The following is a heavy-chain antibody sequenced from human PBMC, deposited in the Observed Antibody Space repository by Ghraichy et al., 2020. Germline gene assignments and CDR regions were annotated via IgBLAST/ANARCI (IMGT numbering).Heavy chain of an antibody. CDR3: ARDSGFYYFDY. D-gene: IGHD5-12*01. V-gene: IGHV3-7*01. CDR1: RFTFSSYW. J-gene: IGHJ4*02. Sequence: GGYLRLSCAASRFTFSSYWMGWVRQAPGKGLEWVANIKQDGSEKYYVDSVKGRFTISRDNAKNSLYLQMNSLRAEDTAVYYCARDSGFYYFDYWGQGTLVTVSS. CDR2: IKQDGSEK.